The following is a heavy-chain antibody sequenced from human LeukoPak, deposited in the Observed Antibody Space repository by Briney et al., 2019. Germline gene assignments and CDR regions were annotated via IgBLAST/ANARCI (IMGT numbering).Heavy chain of an antibody. V-gene: IGHV1-18*01. D-gene: IGHD6-13*01. J-gene: IGHJ4*02. Sequence: GASMKDSCKASGYTFTSYGISWVRQAPGQGLEWMGWISAYNGNTNYAQKLQGRVPMTTDTSTSTAYMELRSLRSDDTAVYYCAASIAAAGLDYWGQGTLVTVSS. CDR1: GYTFTSYG. CDR2: ISAYNGNT. CDR3: AASIAAAGLDY.